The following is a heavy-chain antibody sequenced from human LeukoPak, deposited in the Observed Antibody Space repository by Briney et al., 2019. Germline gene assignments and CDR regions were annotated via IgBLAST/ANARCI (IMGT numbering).Heavy chain of an antibody. CDR3: ARGNYYYYMDV. CDR1: GYTFNSYG. CDR2: ISAYDGNT. J-gene: IGHJ6*03. Sequence: AAVKVSCKASGYTFNSYGIRWVRQAPRHVLEWMGWISAYDGNTNYAQKLQGRVTMTTDTSTSTAYTELRSPRSDDPAVYYCARGNYYYYMDVWGKGTTVTVSS. V-gene: IGHV1-18*01.